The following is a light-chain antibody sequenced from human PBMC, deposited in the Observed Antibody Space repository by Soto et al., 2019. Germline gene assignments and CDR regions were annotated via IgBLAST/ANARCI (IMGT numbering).Light chain of an antibody. CDR1: QSFXSN. Sequence: TQSAATLSVQPGDRATLACRPRQSFXSNFVWSQQKPGQAPRLLKXRISSRATGFPARFIGSGSGKAFNLTIGSLQSEDFGVYYCRQYNNWPRAPFGGGTKVDIK. CDR2: RIS. CDR3: RQYNNWPRAP. J-gene: IGKJ4*01. V-gene: IGKV3-15*01.